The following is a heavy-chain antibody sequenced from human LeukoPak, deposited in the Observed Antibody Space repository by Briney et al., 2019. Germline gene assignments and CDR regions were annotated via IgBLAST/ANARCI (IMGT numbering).Heavy chain of an antibody. CDR1: GFTFSSYG. V-gene: IGHV3-33*06. CDR2: IWFDGNNK. J-gene: IGHJ4*02. Sequence: GGSLRLSCAASGFTFSSYGMHWVRQAPGKGLEWVAVIWFDGNNKFYADSVKGRFTVSRDNSKNTLYLHMNSLRGEDTAVYYCAKAARLGPSHFDYWGRGTLVTVSS. CDR3: AKAARLGPSHFDY. D-gene: IGHD6-25*01.